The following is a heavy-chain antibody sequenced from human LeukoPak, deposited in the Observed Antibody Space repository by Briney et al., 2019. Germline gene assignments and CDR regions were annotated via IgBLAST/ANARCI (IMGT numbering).Heavy chain of an antibody. D-gene: IGHD1-26*01. Sequence: PGGSLRLSCTASGFTFSSYSMNWVRQAPGKGLEWVANIKQDGSEKYYVDSVKGRFTISRDNAKNSLYLQMNSLRAEDTAVYYCARDPYSGNYGNYYYYYMDVWGKGTTVTISS. CDR2: IKQDGSEK. J-gene: IGHJ6*03. CDR3: ARDPYSGNYGNYYYYYMDV. V-gene: IGHV3-7*01. CDR1: GFTFSSYS.